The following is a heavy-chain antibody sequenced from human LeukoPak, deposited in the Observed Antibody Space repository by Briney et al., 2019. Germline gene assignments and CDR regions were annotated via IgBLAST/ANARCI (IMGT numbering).Heavy chain of an antibody. Sequence: GGSLRLSCTGSGFTFGGYLMSWVRQAPGKGLEWMGGFDPEDGETIYAQKFQGRVTMTEDTSTDTAYMELSSLRSEDTAVYYCATKLPLTMVRGVWVFDLWGRGTLVTVSS. CDR1: GFTFGGYL. V-gene: IGHV1-24*01. D-gene: IGHD3-10*01. CDR2: FDPEDGET. CDR3: ATKLPLTMVRGVWVFDL. J-gene: IGHJ2*01.